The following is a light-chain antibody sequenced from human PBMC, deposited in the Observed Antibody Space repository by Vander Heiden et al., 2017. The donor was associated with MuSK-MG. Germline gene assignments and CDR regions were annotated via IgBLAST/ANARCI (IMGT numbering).Light chain of an antibody. V-gene: IGLV5-45*01. CDR3: MIWHSSAWV. CDR1: SGINVGTYR. Sequence: QAVLTQPASLSASPGASASPTCTLRSGINVGTYRIYWYQQKPGSPPQYLLRYKSDSDKQQGSGVPSRFSGSKDASANAGILLISGLQSEGEADYYCMIWHSSAWVFGGGTKLTVL. J-gene: IGLJ3*02. CDR2: YKSDSDK.